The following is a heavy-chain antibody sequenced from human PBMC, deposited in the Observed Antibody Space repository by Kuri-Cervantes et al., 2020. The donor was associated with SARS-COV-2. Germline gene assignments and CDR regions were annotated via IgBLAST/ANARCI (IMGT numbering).Heavy chain of an antibody. V-gene: IGHV4-38-2*02. CDR2: IYHSGST. CDR1: GYSISSGYY. J-gene: IGHJ4*02. CDR3: ARELGVPAATYFDY. D-gene: IGHD2-2*01. Sequence: GSLRLSCAVSGYSISSGYYWGWIRQPPGKGLEWVGSIYHSGSTYYNPSLKSRVTISVDTSKNQFSLKLSSVTAADTAVYYCARELGVPAATYFDYWGQGTLVTVSS.